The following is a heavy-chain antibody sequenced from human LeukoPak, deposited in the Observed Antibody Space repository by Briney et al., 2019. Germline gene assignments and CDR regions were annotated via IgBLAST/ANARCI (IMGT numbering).Heavy chain of an antibody. J-gene: IGHJ5*02. V-gene: IGHV3-53*01. CDR3: AKDFGLWFGEPGVNWFDP. Sequence: GGSLRLSCAASGFTVSSHYMSWVRQAPGKGLEWVSLIYSGGTTNYVDSVKGRFTISRDNSKNTLYLQMNSLRAEDTAVYYCAKDFGLWFGEPGVNWFDPWGQGTLVTVSS. CDR1: GFTVSSHY. D-gene: IGHD3-10*01. CDR2: IYSGGTT.